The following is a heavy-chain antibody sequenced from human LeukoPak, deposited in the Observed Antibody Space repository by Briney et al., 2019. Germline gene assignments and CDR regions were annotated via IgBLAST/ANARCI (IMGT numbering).Heavy chain of an antibody. CDR1: GFTFSSYW. Sequence: GGSLRLSCAASGFTFSSYWMHWVRQAPGKGLVWVSRINSDGSSTTYADSVKGRFTISRDNAKNTLYLQMDSLRAEDTAMCYCARETGSYYSLDYWGQGTLVTVSS. V-gene: IGHV3-74*01. J-gene: IGHJ4*02. CDR2: INSDGSST. CDR3: ARETGSYYSLDY. D-gene: IGHD1-26*01.